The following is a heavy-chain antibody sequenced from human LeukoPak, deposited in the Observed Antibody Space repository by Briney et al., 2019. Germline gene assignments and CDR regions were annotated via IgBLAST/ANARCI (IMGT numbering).Heavy chain of an antibody. CDR1: GFTFSSYA. V-gene: IGHV3-23*01. D-gene: IGHD1-26*01. Sequence: GGSLRLSCAASGFTFSSYAMSWVRQAPGKGMEWVSVISDSGETTYYADSVKGRFTISRDNSKNTLYVQMNSLRVEDTAVYYCAKDRRGGSYYAGNLDIWGQGTMVTVSS. CDR2: ISDSGETT. J-gene: IGHJ3*02. CDR3: AKDRRGGSYYAGNLDI.